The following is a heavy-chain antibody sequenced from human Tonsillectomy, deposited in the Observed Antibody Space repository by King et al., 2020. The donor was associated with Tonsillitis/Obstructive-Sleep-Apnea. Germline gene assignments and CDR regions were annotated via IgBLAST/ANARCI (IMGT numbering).Heavy chain of an antibody. D-gene: IGHD3-3*01. CDR3: AKVRLRFLEWEANWFDP. CDR1: GFTISNYA. V-gene: IGHV3-30*18. CDR2: ISYDGSSK. Sequence: QLVQSGGGVVQPGRSLRLSCAGSGFTISNYAMHWVRQAPGKGLEWVALISYDGSSKYYADSVRGRFTISRANSKNTLYLQMNSLRAGDTAVYYCAKVRLRFLEWEANWFDPWGQGTLVTVSS. J-gene: IGHJ5*02.